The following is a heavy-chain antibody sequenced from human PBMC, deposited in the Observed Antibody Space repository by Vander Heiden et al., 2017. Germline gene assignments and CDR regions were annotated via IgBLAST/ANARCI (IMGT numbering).Heavy chain of an antibody. Sequence: DVQLVEPVGGLIRLGGSMRVSRAAPGLTFSSYSMSWVRQAPGKGLEWVSSISSSSTYIHYADSVKGRFTISRDNAKNSLCLQMNSLRVEDTAVYYCASRGYCGGDNCLHHFDYWGQGTLVTASS. CDR3: ASRGYCGGDNCLHHFDY. V-gene: IGHV3-21*01. D-gene: IGHD2-15*01. CDR1: GLTFSSYS. J-gene: IGHJ4*02. CDR2: ISSSSTYI.